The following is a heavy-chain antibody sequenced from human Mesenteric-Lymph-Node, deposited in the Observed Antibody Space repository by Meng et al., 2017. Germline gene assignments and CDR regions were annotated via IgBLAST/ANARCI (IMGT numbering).Heavy chain of an antibody. V-gene: IGHV3-21*01. CDR1: GFTFDDYG. CDR2: ISSSSSYI. J-gene: IGHJ4*02. Sequence: GESLKISCAASGFTFDDYGMSWVRQAPGKGLEWVSSISSSSSYIYYADSVKGRFTISRDNAKNSLYLQMNSLRAEDTAVYYCARDPSGYYDSSGFDYWGQGTLVTVSS. CDR3: ARDPSGYYDSSGFDY. D-gene: IGHD3-22*01.